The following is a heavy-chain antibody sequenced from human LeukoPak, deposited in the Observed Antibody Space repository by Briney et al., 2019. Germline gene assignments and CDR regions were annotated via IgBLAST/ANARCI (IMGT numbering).Heavy chain of an antibody. CDR2: INQDGSER. V-gene: IGHV3-7*01. J-gene: IGHJ4*02. Sequence: RGGSLRLSCAASGFTFSSFWMAWVRQVPGKGLEWVANINQDGSERHYVDSLKGRFTVPRDNAKNSLYLQMNTLRAEDTAVYYCARDRSTSGRQYWGQGTQVTVSS. CDR1: GFTFSSFW. D-gene: IGHD3-10*01. CDR3: ARDRSTSGRQY.